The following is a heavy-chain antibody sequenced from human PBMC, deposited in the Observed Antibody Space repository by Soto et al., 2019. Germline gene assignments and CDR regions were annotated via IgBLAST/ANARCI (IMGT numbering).Heavy chain of an antibody. CDR2: ISGSGGST. CDR3: AKPSGWANNWFDP. Sequence: PGGSLRLSCAASGFTFSSYAMSWARQAPGKGLEWVSAISGSGGSTYNADSVKGRFTISRDNSKNTLYLQMNSLRAEDTAVYYCAKPSGWANNWFDPWVQGTLVTVSS. V-gene: IGHV3-23*01. D-gene: IGHD6-19*01. J-gene: IGHJ5*02. CDR1: GFTFSSYA.